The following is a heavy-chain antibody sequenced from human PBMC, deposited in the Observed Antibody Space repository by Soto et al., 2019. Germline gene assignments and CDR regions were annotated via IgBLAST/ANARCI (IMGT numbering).Heavy chain of an antibody. D-gene: IGHD6-19*01. J-gene: IGHJ4*02. CDR2: ISGSGGST. CDR1: GFTFSSYA. V-gene: IGHV3-23*01. CDR3: ARRSSGWYFDY. Sequence: EVQLLESGGGLVQPGGSLRHSCAASGFTFSSYAMSWVRQAPGKGLEWVSAISGSGGSTYYADSVKGRFTISRDNSKNTLYLQMNSLSAEDTAVYYCARRSSGWYFDYWGQGTLVTVSS.